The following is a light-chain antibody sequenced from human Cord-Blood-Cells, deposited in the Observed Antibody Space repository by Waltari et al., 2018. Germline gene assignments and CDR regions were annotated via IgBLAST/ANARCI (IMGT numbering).Light chain of an antibody. Sequence: NLMLTQPHSVSESPGKTVTISCTRSSGSIASHYVQWYQQRPGSSPTTVIYEDNQRPSGVPDRFSGSIDSSSNSASLTISGLKTEDEADYYCQSYDSSNRVFGGGTKLTVL. V-gene: IGLV6-57*01. J-gene: IGLJ3*02. CDR3: QSYDSSNRV. CDR2: EDN. CDR1: SGSIASHY.